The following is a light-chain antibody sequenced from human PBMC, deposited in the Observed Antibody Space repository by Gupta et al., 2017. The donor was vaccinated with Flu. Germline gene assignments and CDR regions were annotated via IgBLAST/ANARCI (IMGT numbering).Light chain of an antibody. J-gene: IGKJ1*01. CDR1: QIISSY. V-gene: IGKV1-39*01. Sequence: IQMTQSPSSLSASVGDRVTITCRASQIISSYLNWYQQKPGKAPKLLIYAASSLQSGVPSRCSGGGSWTDFTLTISSLQPEDFATFYCQQSYSTPTPWTFGQGTRVENK. CDR2: AAS. CDR3: QQSYSTPTPWT.